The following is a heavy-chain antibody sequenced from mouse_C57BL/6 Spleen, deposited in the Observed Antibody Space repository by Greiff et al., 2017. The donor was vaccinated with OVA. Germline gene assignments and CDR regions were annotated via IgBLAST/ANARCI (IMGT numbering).Heavy chain of an antibody. Sequence: VKLQESGAELVRPGASVKLSCKASGYTFTDYYINWVKQRPGQGLEWIARIYPGSGNTYYNEKFKGKATLTAEKSSSTAYMQLSSLTSEDSAVYFCARGRYSYWYFDVWGTGTTVTVSS. CDR3: ARGRYSYWYFDV. CDR1: GYTFTDYY. J-gene: IGHJ1*03. V-gene: IGHV1-76*01. D-gene: IGHD2-14*01. CDR2: IYPGSGNT.